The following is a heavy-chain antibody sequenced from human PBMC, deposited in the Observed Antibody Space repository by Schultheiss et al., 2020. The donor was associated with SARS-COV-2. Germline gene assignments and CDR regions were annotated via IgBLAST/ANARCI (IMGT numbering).Heavy chain of an antibody. D-gene: IGHD2-2*01. CDR1: GFSLSTSGMC. CDR2: IDWDDDK. CDR3: ARMEVVPAAVYYYYGMDV. J-gene: IGHJ6*02. V-gene: IGHV2-70*01. Sequence: SGPTLVKPTQTLSLTCTFSGFSLSTSGMCVSWIRQPPGKALEWLALIDWDDDKYYSTSLKTRLTISKDTSKNQVVLTMTNMDPVDTATYYCARMEVVPAAVYYYYGMDVWGQGTTVTVS.